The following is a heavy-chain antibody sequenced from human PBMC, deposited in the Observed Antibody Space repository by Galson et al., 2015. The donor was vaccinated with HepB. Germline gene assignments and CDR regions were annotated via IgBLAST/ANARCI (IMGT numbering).Heavy chain of an antibody. Sequence: TLSLTCTVSGGSISSGGYYWSWIRQHPGKGLEWIGYIYYSGSAYYNPSLKSRVIISVDTSKNQFSLKLSSVTAADTAVYYCARGEGGYSFGSAVGYWGQGTLVTVSS. V-gene: IGHV4-31*03. CDR2: IYYSGSA. CDR1: GGSISSGGYY. J-gene: IGHJ4*02. D-gene: IGHD5-18*01. CDR3: ARGEGGYSFGSAVGY.